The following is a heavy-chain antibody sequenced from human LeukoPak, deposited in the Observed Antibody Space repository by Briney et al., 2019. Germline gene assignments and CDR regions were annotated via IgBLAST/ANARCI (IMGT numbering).Heavy chain of an antibody. Sequence: GSLRLSCAASGFTFSTYNMYWVRQAPGKGLEWVSSISGGSDHIYYADPVKGQFTISRNNAKNSLYLQMNSLRAEDTAVYYCAKAGKVVPAAFIDYWGQGTLVTVSS. D-gene: IGHD2-2*01. CDR1: GFTFSTYN. V-gene: IGHV3-21*01. CDR3: AKAGKVVPAAFIDY. J-gene: IGHJ4*02. CDR2: ISGGSDHI.